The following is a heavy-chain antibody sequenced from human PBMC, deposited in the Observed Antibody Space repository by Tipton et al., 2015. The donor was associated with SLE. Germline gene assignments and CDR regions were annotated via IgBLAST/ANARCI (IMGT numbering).Heavy chain of an antibody. J-gene: IGHJ3*02. V-gene: IGHV4-34*01. Sequence: AGLVKPSETLSLTCAVYGGPFSGYYWSWIRQPPGKGLEWIGEINHSGSTNYNPSLKSRVTISVDTSKNQFSLKLSSVTAADTAVYYCARGRELGRDDAFDIWGQGTMVTVSS. CDR3: ARGRELGRDDAFDI. CDR1: GGPFSGYY. D-gene: IGHD1-1*01. CDR2: INHSGST.